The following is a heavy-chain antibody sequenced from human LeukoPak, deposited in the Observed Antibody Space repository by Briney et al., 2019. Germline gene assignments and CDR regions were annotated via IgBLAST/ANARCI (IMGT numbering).Heavy chain of an antibody. V-gene: IGHV1-8*01. CDR2: MNPNSGNT. D-gene: IGHD5-12*01. Sequence: ASVKVSCKASGYTFTSYDINWVRQATGQGLEWMGWMNPNSGNTGYAQKFQGRVTMTRNTSISTAYMELSSLRSEDTAVYYCARDIGWLQDFQHWGQGTLVTVSS. CDR1: GYTFTSYD. J-gene: IGHJ1*01. CDR3: ARDIGWLQDFQH.